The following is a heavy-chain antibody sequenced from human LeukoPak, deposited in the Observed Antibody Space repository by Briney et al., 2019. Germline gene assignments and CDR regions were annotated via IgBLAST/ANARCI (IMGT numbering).Heavy chain of an antibody. Sequence: PSETLSLTCTVSGGSISSSSYYWGWIRQPPGKGLEWIGSIYYSGSTYYNPSLKSRVTISVDTSKNQFSLKLSSVTAADTAVYYCAGNNQLGDDPWGQGTLVTVSS. CDR2: IYYSGST. V-gene: IGHV4-39*07. CDR1: GGSISSSSYY. CDR3: AGNNQLGDDP. D-gene: IGHD2-2*01. J-gene: IGHJ5*02.